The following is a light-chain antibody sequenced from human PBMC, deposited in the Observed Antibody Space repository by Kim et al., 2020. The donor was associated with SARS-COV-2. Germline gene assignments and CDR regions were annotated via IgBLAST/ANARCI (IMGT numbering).Light chain of an antibody. CDR1: SSDIVAYNF. V-gene: IGLV2-14*03. CDR2: VVT. J-gene: IGLJ1*01. CDR3: SSFTTSSTYV. Sequence: GPWITISCTGTSSDIVAYNFVSWYQQHPGKAPKLMIYVVTERPSGVSNRFSASKAGNTASLTISGLQTADEADYYCSSFTTSSTYVFGTGTKVTVL.